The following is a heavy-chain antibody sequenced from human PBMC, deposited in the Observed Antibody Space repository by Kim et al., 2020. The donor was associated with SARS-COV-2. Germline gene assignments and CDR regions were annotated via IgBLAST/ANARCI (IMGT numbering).Heavy chain of an antibody. D-gene: IGHD6-13*01. J-gene: IGHJ4*02. Sequence: YYADPVKVRFTISGDNSKHPLYLQMTSLRAEDTAVYYCARDVVAAAGTGDYWGQGTLVTVSS. V-gene: IGHV3-33*01. CDR3: ARDVVAAAGTGDY.